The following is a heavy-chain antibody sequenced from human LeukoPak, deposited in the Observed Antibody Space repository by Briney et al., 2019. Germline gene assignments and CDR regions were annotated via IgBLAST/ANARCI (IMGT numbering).Heavy chain of an antibody. CDR1: GYSFTSYW. V-gene: IGHV5-51*01. D-gene: IGHD4-23*01. J-gene: IGHJ2*01. Sequence: GESLKISCKGSGYSFTSYWIGWVRQMPGKGLEWMGIIYPGDSDTRYSPSFQGQVTISADKSISTAYLQWSSLKASDTATYYCARDQSGGSTFWYFDLWGRGTLVTVSS. CDR3: ARDQSGGSTFWYFDL. CDR2: IYPGDSDT.